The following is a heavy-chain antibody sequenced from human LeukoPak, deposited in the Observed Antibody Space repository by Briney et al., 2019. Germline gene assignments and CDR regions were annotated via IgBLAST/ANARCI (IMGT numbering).Heavy chain of an antibody. V-gene: IGHV3-7*01. CDR3: ARDLIYGSGSLDC. CDR1: GFSFSGYW. D-gene: IGHD3-10*01. J-gene: IGHJ4*02. Sequence: GGSLRLSCAASGFSFSGYWMSWVRQAPGKGLEWVANIKQDGSEKYYVDSVKGRFTISRDNAKNSLYLQMNSLRVEDTAVYYCARDLIYGSGSLDCWGQGTLVTVSS. CDR2: IKQDGSEK.